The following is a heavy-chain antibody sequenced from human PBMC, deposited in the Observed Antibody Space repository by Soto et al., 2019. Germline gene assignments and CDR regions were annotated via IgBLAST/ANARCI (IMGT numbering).Heavy chain of an antibody. CDR1: GFSSGDYG. V-gene: IGHV3-49*03. CDR2: IRSKAYGGTT. CDR3: TRSYGGRSSDYYAPNWLFDI. D-gene: IGHD3-22*01. J-gene: IGHJ3*02. Sequence: GGSLRLSCTASGFSSGDYGMSWFRQAPGKGLEWVGFIRSKAYGGTTEYAASVKGRFTISRDDSKSIAYLHMNSLKIEDTAVYYCTRSYGGRSSDYYAPNWLFDIWGQGTKVTVSS.